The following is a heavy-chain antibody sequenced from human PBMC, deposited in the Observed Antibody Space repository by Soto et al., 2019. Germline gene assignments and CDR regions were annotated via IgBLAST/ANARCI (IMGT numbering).Heavy chain of an antibody. V-gene: IGHV4-30-4*01. CDR3: ARGAEKIVVGGNWFEP. J-gene: IGHJ5*02. D-gene: IGHD2-2*01. Sequence: SETLSLTCTVSGGSISSGDYYWSWIRQPPGKGLEWIGYIYYSGSTYYNPSLKSRVTIPVDTSKNQFSLKLSSVTAADTAVYYCARGAEKIVVGGNWFEPWGQGTLVTVSS. CDR1: GGSISSGDYY. CDR2: IYYSGST.